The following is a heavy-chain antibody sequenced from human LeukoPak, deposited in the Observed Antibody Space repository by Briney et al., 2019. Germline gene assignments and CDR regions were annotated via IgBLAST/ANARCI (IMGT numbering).Heavy chain of an antibody. D-gene: IGHD5-12*01. J-gene: IGHJ4*02. V-gene: IGHV4-39*01. CDR2: IFYSGVT. CDR1: GASISSITNY. Sequence: PSETLSLTCSVSGASISSITNYWGWIRQAPGKGLEWIGSIFYSGVTYYNPSLKGRVTISVDTSKNQFSLKLSSVTAADTAVYYCARHSGYDKYYFDYWGQGTLVTVSS. CDR3: ARHSGYDKYYFDY.